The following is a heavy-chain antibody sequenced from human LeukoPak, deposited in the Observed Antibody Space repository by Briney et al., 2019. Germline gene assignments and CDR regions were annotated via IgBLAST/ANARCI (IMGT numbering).Heavy chain of an antibody. CDR3: AKDRYCSSTRCYGDFDY. CDR1: GFTFNTYA. J-gene: IGHJ4*02. Sequence: PGGSLRLSCVASGFTFNTYAMSWVRQAPGKGLEWVSGIAGSGGTTYYADSVKGQFTISRDNSKNTLYLQMNSLRAEDTAVYYCAKDRYCSSTRCYGDFDYWGQGTLVTVSS. D-gene: IGHD2-2*01. CDR2: IAGSGGTT. V-gene: IGHV3-23*01.